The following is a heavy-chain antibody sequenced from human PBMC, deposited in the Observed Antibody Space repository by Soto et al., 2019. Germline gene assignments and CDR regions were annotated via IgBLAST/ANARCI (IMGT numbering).Heavy chain of an antibody. V-gene: IGHV3-74*01. J-gene: IGHJ4*02. CDR3: ARQTGLGATNY. CDR1: GFTFSNFW. Sequence: GGSLRLSCAGSGFTFSNFWMHWVRQAPGKGLVWVARINTDGSVTSHADSVKGRFTISRDNAKSTLYLQMTSLREEDSAIYCCARQTGLGATNYWGRGTLVTVSS. CDR2: INTDGSVT. D-gene: IGHD1-26*01.